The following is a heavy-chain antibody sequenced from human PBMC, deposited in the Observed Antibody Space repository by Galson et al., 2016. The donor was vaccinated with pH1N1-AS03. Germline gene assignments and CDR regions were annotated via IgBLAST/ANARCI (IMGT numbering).Heavy chain of an antibody. D-gene: IGHD3-16*01. CDR2: INTDGSST. Sequence: SLRLSCAGSGFSIRTYWMHWVRQVPGKGLVWVSRINTDGSSTNYADSVKGRFTISRDNAKNTLYLQMNSLGAEDTAFYYCARGSDDYIWGGYSGDHWSQGILVTVSS. CDR1: GFSIRTYW. CDR3: ARGSDDYIWGGYSGDH. V-gene: IGHV3-74*01. J-gene: IGHJ4*02.